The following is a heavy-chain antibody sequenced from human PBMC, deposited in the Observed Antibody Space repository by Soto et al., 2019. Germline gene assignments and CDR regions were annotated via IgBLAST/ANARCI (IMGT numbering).Heavy chain of an antibody. CDR3: ARIPVDTYMIYWSDP. J-gene: IGHJ5*02. CDR2: VYFSGST. CDR1: GDSVSSGNYY. V-gene: IGHV4-61*01. D-gene: IGHD3-16*01. Sequence: SETLSLTCTVSGDSVSSGNYYWSWIRQPPGKGLEWIGYVYFSGSTNYNPSLKSRVTMSLDTSRNLFSLRLESVTAADTAVYYCARIPVDTYMIYWSDPWGQGTLVTSPQ.